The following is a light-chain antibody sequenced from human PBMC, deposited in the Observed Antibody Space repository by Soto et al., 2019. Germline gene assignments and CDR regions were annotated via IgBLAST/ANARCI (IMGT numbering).Light chain of an antibody. V-gene: IGLV2-23*02. J-gene: IGLJ1*01. Sequence: QSALTQPASGSGSPGQSITISCTGTSSDVGGYNLVSWYQQHPGKAPKLMIYEVSKRPSGVSDCFSGSKSGNTASLTISGLQAEDEADYYCCSYAGSPTFYVFGAGTKVTVL. CDR2: EVS. CDR1: SSDVGGYNL. CDR3: CSYAGSPTFYV.